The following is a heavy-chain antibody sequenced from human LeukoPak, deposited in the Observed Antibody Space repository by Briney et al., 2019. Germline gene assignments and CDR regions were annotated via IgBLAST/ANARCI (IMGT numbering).Heavy chain of an antibody. CDR3: ARLEGFHWFHP. J-gene: IGHJ5*02. CDR2: IYPGDSDT. V-gene: IGHV5-51*01. CDR1: GFTFSSYA. D-gene: IGHD3-10*01. Sequence: GGSLRLSCAASGFTFSSYAMSWVRQAPGKGLEWMGIIYPGDSDTRYSPSFQGQVTISADKSISTAYLQSSSLKASDTAMYYCARLEGFHWFHPWGQGTLVTVSS.